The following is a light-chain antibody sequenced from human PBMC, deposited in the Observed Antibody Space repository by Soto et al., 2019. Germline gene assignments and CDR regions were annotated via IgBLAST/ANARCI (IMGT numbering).Light chain of an antibody. Sequence: DIHMTQSPSTLSASLWDRVTITWRASRTVSDWLAWYQHQPGKAPRLLISRASALESGVPPRFSGSGFGTEFTLTIDNLQPDDLATYYCQQYNSYALTFGQGTRLEI. CDR1: RTVSDW. CDR2: RAS. V-gene: IGKV1-5*03. J-gene: IGKJ5*01. CDR3: QQYNSYALT.